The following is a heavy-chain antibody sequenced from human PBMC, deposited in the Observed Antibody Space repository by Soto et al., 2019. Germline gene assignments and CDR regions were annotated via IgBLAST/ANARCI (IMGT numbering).Heavy chain of an antibody. CDR3: ARVISGSYLTYYYYGMDV. D-gene: IGHD1-26*01. CDR2: ISAYNGNT. V-gene: IGHV1-18*01. Sequence: GASVKVSCKASGYTFTRYGISWVRQAPGQGLEWMGWISAYNGNTNYAQKLQGRVTMTTDTSTSTAYMELRSLRSDDTAVYYCARVISGSYLTYYYYGMDVWGQGTTVTVSS. J-gene: IGHJ6*02. CDR1: GYTFTRYG.